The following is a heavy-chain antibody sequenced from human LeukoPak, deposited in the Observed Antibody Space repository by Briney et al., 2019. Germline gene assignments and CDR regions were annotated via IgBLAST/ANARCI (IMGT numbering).Heavy chain of an antibody. D-gene: IGHD3-9*01. V-gene: IGHV4-39*02. CDR1: GGSISSSSYY. J-gene: IGHJ4*02. CDR2: IYYRGST. Sequence: SETLSLTSSVSGGSISSSSYYWGWIRQPPGKGLEWIGSIYYRGSTYYNPSLKSRVTISVDTSKNQFSLKLSSVTAADTAVYYCATELYYDILTGYVDDYWGQGTLVTVSS. CDR3: ATELYYDILTGYVDDY.